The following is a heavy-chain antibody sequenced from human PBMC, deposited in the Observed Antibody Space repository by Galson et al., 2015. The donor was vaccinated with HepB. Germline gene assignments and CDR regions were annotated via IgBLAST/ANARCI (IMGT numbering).Heavy chain of an antibody. Sequence: SLRLSCAVSGFTFSDYGMHWVRQIPGQGLEWVAVISSDGTDTYHADSVKGRFSISRDDSKNTLYLQMNSLTVDDTAIYYCAKDQFGLGEYFLSYWGQGTLVTVSS. CDR2: ISSDGTDT. V-gene: IGHV3-30*18. CDR1: GFTFSDYG. J-gene: IGHJ4*02. CDR3: AKDQFGLGEYFLSY. D-gene: IGHD3-10*01.